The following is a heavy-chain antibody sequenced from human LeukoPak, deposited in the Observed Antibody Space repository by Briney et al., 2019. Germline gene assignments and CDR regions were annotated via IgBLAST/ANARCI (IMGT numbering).Heavy chain of an antibody. CDR3: AKPATSILIYFDS. Sequence: GGSLRLSCTASGFTFADYLMSWFRQAPGKGLEWVCFIRSKTYGGTTEYAASVKGRFTISRDDSKRIAYLQMNSLETEDTAVYYCAKPATSILIYFDSWGQGILVTVSS. D-gene: IGHD2-2*01. CDR2: IRSKTYGGTT. CDR1: GFTFADYL. V-gene: IGHV3-49*03. J-gene: IGHJ4*02.